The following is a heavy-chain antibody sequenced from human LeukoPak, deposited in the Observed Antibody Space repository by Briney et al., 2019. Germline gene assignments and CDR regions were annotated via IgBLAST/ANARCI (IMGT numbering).Heavy chain of an antibody. Sequence: GGSLRLSCAAAGFTFSSYAMTWVRQAPGKGLEWVSAISGSGGSTYYADSVKGRFTISRDNSKNTLYLQMNSLRAEDTAVYYCAKVDCSSTSCLIFDYWGQGTLVTVSS. D-gene: IGHD2-2*01. CDR2: ISGSGGST. V-gene: IGHV3-23*01. J-gene: IGHJ4*02. CDR1: GFTFSSYA. CDR3: AKVDCSSTSCLIFDY.